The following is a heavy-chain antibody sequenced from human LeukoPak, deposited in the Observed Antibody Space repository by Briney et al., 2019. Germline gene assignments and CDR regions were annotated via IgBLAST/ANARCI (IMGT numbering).Heavy chain of an antibody. CDR2: IIPIFGTA. D-gene: IGHD6-19*01. J-gene: IGHJ5*02. CDR3: ARQISSGWTVNWFDP. CDR1: GGTFSSYA. Sequence: ASVKVSCKASGGTFSSYAISWVRQAPGQGLEWMGGIIPIFGTANYAQKFQGRVTMTRDTSTSTVYMELSSLRSEDTAVYYCARQISSGWTVNWFDPWGQGTLVTVSS. V-gene: IGHV1-69*05.